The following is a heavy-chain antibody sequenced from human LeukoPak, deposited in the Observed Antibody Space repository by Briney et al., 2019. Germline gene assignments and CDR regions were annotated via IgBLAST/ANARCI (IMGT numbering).Heavy chain of an antibody. Sequence: PGGSLRLSCAASGFTFSSSAMSWVRRAPGKGLEWVSAISGSGSSTYYADSVKGRFTISRDNAKNTLYMQMNSLRAEDSAVYYCVADNGAYWGQGTLVTVSS. CDR3: VADNGAY. CDR2: ISGSGSST. V-gene: IGHV3-23*01. D-gene: IGHD6-13*01. J-gene: IGHJ4*02. CDR1: GFTFSSSA.